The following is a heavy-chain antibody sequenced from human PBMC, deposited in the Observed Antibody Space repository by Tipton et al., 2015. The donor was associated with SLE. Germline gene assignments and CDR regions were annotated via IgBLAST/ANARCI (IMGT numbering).Heavy chain of an antibody. Sequence: TLSLTCNVSGGSISSSSYYWGWNRQPPGKGLQWIGSMFYIGTTYYNPSLKSRFTISVDTSKNQFSLKMSSVTAADTAVYNCVRDRGYAHFDCWGQISLVTVSS. CDR2: MFYIGTT. V-gene: IGHV4-39*07. CDR1: GGSISSSSYY. CDR3: VRDRGYAHFDC. D-gene: IGHD5-12*01. J-gene: IGHJ4*02.